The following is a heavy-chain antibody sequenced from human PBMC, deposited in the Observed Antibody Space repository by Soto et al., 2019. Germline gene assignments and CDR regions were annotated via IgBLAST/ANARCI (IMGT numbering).Heavy chain of an antibody. Sequence: EVQLLESGGGLVQSGGSLRLSCAASGFTFSSYAMSWVRLAPGKRLEWVSGIGGSDGRTYYADSVQGRFTISRDNSKNTLYLQMNSLRAEDTAVYYCAKEKATGATVTPYDYWGQGTLVTVSS. CDR2: IGGSDGRT. CDR3: AKEKATGATVTPYDY. J-gene: IGHJ4*02. D-gene: IGHD4-17*01. V-gene: IGHV3-23*01. CDR1: GFTFSSYA.